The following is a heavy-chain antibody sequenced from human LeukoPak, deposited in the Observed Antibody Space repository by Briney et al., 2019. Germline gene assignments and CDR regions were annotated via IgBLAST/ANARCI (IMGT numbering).Heavy chain of an antibody. J-gene: IGHJ4*02. CDR3: AREHNYSGSGGFYLYYLDC. CDR1: GGSTSNNY. V-gene: IGHV4-4*07. CDR2: IFSSGNT. D-gene: IGHD3-22*01. Sequence: SETLSLTCNVSGGSTSNNYWTWVRQPAGKGLEWIGRIFSSGNTNYNPSLESRVTMSIDTSKNQFSLNLISVTAADTAVYYCAREHNYSGSGGFYLYYLDCWGQGTLVTVSS.